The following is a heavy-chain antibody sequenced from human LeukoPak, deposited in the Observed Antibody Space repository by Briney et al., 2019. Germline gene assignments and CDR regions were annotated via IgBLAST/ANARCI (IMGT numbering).Heavy chain of an antibody. CDR1: GFTFSDYY. Sequence: PGGSLRLSCAASGFTFSDYYMSWIRQAPGKGLEWVSYVSSSSSYTNYADSVKGRFTISRDNSKNTLYLQMNSLRAEDTAVYYCAKGSGYYRFDYWGQGTLVTVSS. V-gene: IGHV3-11*06. CDR2: VSSSSSYT. J-gene: IGHJ4*02. CDR3: AKGSGYYRFDY. D-gene: IGHD3-22*01.